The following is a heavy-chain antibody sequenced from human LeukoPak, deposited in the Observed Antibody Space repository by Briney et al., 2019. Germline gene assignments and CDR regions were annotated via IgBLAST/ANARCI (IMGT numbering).Heavy chain of an antibody. CDR3: ARGGFYCGGDCYVDY. CDR1: GGSFSPYY. Sequence: SETLSLTCAVSGGSFSPYYWSWIRQPPGKGLEWIGEINHSGSTNYNPSLKSRVTISVDTSKNQFSLRLSSVTAADTAVYYCARGGFYCGGDCYVDYWGQGTLVTVSS. V-gene: IGHV4-34*01. CDR2: INHSGST. J-gene: IGHJ4*02. D-gene: IGHD2-21*02.